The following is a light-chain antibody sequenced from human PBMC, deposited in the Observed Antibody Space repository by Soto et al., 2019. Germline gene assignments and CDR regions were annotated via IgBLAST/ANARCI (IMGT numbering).Light chain of an antibody. Sequence: QSVLTQPASVSGSPGQSITISCTGTSSDVGGYNYVSWYQQHPGKAPKLMIYAVTDRPSGVSSRFSGSKSGNTASLTISGLQAEDEADYYCSSYTGSRTLFGTGNKVTVL. CDR2: AVT. CDR3: SSYTGSRTL. J-gene: IGLJ1*01. V-gene: IGLV2-14*01. CDR1: SSDVGGYNY.